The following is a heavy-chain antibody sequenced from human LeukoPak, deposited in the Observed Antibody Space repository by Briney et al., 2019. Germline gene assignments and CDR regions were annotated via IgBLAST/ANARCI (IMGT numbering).Heavy chain of an antibody. CDR1: CYTFSKYA. J-gene: IGHJ4*02. V-gene: IGHV1-18*01. D-gene: IGHD3-22*01. CDR2: ISAYTDNG. Sequence: ASVKVSCKASCYTFSKYAISLVRQAPGQGLEWMGWISAYTDNGNYAQNLQGRVTMTTDTSTSTAYMELRSLSSDDTAEYYCARDRLYDSSGGLTYWGQGTLVTVSS. CDR3: ARDRLYDSSGGLTY.